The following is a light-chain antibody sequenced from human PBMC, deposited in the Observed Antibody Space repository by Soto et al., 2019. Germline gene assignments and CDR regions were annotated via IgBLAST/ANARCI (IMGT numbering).Light chain of an antibody. CDR3: YSYATYSTVVV. CDR1: SNDIKNYNL. V-gene: IGLV2-23*03. J-gene: IGLJ2*01. Sequence: QSVLTQPASVSGSPGQSITISCTGTSNDIKNYNLVSWYQQHPGKAPKLMIYEGSKRPSGVSNRFSGSKSGTTASLTISGLQAEDEADYYCYSYATYSTVVVFGGGTKLTVL. CDR2: EGS.